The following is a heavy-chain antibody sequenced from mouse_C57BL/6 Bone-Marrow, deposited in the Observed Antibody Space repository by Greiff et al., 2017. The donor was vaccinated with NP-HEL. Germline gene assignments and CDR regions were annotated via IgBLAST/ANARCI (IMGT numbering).Heavy chain of an antibody. CDR3: ARGAEGWYFDV. V-gene: IGHV14-2*01. CDR1: GFNIKDYY. J-gene: IGHJ1*03. CDR2: IDPEDGET. D-gene: IGHD3-3*01. Sequence: EVKLMESGAELVKPGASVKLSCTASGFNIKDYYMHWVKQRTEQGLEWIGRIDPEDGETKYAPKFQGKATITADTSSNTAYLQLSSLTSEDTAVYDCARGAEGWYFDVWGTGTTVTVSS.